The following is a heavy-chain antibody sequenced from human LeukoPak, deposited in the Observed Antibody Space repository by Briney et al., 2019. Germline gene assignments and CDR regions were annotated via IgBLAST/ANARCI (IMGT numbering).Heavy chain of an antibody. CDR2: IYYCGST. CDR1: GGSISSSSYY. CDR3: ARLSSSGWQFDY. J-gene: IGHJ4*02. D-gene: IGHD6-19*01. V-gene: IGHV4-39*01. Sequence: SETLSLTCTVSGGSISSSSYYWGWIRQPPGKGLEWIGSIYYCGSTYYNPSLKSRVTISVDTSKNQFSLKLSSVTAADTAVYYCARLSSSGWQFDYWGQGTLVTVSS.